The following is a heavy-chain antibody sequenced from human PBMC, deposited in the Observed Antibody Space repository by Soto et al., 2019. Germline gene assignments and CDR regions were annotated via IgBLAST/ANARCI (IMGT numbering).Heavy chain of an antibody. Sequence: EVHLLESGGGLLQPGGSLRLSCSASGFDFSSHTMIWVRQAPGKGLEWVASIGNSGDISNYGDTVKGRFTISRDNSKNTLYLQMNSLRAEDTALYFCARRQVGATKGKSWFDSWGQGTLVTVSS. CDR2: IGNSGDIS. CDR1: GFDFSSHT. J-gene: IGHJ5*01. CDR3: ARRQVGATKGKSWFDS. V-gene: IGHV3-23*01. D-gene: IGHD1-26*01.